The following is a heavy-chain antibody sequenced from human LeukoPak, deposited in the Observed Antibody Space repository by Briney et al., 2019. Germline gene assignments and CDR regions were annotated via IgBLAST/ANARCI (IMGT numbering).Heavy chain of an antibody. CDR2: IKEDGSEK. J-gene: IGHJ2*01. Sequence: PGGSLRLSCAASGFIFSRFWMNWVRQAPGKGLEWVATIKEDGSEKYYVDSMRGRITISRDNAKNSLYLQMNSLRAEDTAVYYCARDTLRYFDDLWGRGTLVTVSS. CDR1: GFIFSRFW. CDR3: ARDTLRYFDDL. V-gene: IGHV3-7*01. D-gene: IGHD3-9*01.